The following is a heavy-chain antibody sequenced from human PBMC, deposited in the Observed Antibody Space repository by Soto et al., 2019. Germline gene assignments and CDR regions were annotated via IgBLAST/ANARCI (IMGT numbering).Heavy chain of an antibody. D-gene: IGHD6-13*01. J-gene: IGHJ5*02. Sequence: QVQLQESGPGLVKPSQTLSLTCIVSGGSISSNDFYWSWIRQHPGKGLEWIGYIDYSGNTYYNPPLTSRVALLVDTAAMRLSLSVLSVPAADTAVYYCARLSGSWQSWFGPWGQGTLVTVSS. V-gene: IGHV4-31*03. CDR1: GGSISSNDFY. CDR2: IDYSGNT. CDR3: ARLSGSWQSWFGP.